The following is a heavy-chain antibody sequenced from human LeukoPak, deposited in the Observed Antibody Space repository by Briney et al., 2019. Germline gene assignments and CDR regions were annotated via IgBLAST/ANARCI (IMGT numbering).Heavy chain of an antibody. CDR2: MYHSGIT. CDR1: GYSINSAYY. J-gene: IGHJ5*02. V-gene: IGHV4-38-2*01. Sequence: SETLSLTCAVSGYSINSAYYWGWIRQPPGKGLEWIASMYHSGITYYNSSLKSRATISVDTSKNQFSLKLNSVTAADTSVYYCARLTPGKNWFDPWGHGTLVTVSS. D-gene: IGHD3-10*01. CDR3: ARLTPGKNWFDP.